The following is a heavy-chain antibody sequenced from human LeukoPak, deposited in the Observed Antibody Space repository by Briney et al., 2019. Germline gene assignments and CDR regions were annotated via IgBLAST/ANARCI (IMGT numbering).Heavy chain of an antibody. J-gene: IGHJ4*02. D-gene: IGHD1-1*01. Sequence: GASVKVSCKASGYTFTSYYMHWVRQAPGQGLEWMGIINPSGGSTSYAQKFQGRVTMTRDTSTSTVYMELSSLRSEDTAVYYCAGGGALRGTAYDCWGQGTLVTVS. V-gene: IGHV1-46*01. CDR1: GYTFTSYY. CDR3: AGGGALRGTAYDC. CDR2: INPSGGST.